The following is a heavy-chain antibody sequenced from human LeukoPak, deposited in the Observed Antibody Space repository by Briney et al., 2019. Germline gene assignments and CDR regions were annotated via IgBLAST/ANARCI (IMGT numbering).Heavy chain of an antibody. V-gene: IGHV3-48*03. Sequence: GALSLSCAASGFTFSSYEMNWVRQAPGKGLEWVSYISSSGSTIYYADSVKGRFTISRDNAKNSLYLQMNSLRAEDAAVYYCARDGYCSSTSCRQYYYGMDVWGKGTTVTVSS. CDR3: ARDGYCSSTSCRQYYYGMDV. D-gene: IGHD2-2*03. J-gene: IGHJ6*04. CDR2: ISSSGSTI. CDR1: GFTFSSYE.